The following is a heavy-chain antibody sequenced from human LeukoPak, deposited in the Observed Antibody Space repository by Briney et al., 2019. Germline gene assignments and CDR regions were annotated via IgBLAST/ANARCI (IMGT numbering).Heavy chain of an antibody. D-gene: IGHD2-15*01. J-gene: IGHJ4*02. Sequence: GGSLRLSCAASGFTFSDYYMSWIRQAPGKGLEWVSYISSSSSTIYYADSVKGRFTISRDNAKNSLYLQMNSLRAEDTAVCYCARLPYCSGGSCYSRDNWGQGTLVTVSS. CDR1: GFTFSDYY. V-gene: IGHV3-11*04. CDR2: ISSSSSTI. CDR3: ARLPYCSGGSCYSRDN.